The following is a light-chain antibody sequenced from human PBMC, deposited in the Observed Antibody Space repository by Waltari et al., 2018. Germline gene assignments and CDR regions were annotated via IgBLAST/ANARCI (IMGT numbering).Light chain of an antibody. Sequence: DIVMTQSPDSLAVSLGERATINCKSSQSVLYRSDNKNYLGWYQQKPGLPPKLLIYWASTRESGVPDRFSGSGSGTDFTLTISSLQAEDVAVYYCQQYYITPLSFGGGTKVEIK. CDR3: QQYYITPLS. CDR2: WAS. J-gene: IGKJ4*01. V-gene: IGKV4-1*01. CDR1: QSVLYRSDNKNY.